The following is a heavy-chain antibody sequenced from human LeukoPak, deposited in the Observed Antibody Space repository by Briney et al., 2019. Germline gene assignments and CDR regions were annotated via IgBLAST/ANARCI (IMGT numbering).Heavy chain of an antibody. CDR2: ISSSSSYI. CDR3: ARPQWSDNDAFDI. V-gene: IGHV3-21*01. J-gene: IGHJ3*02. CDR1: GFTFSSYE. D-gene: IGHD2-8*01. Sequence: GGSLRLSCAASGFTFSSYEMNWVRQAPGKGLEWVSSISSSSSYIYYADSVKGRFTISRDNAKNSLYLQMNSLRAEDTAVYYCARPQWSDNDAFDIWGQGTMVTVSS.